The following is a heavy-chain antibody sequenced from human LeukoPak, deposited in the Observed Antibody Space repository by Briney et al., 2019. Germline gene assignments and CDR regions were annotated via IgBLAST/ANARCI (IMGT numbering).Heavy chain of an antibody. Sequence: SETLSLTCAVYGVSFSGYYWSWIRQPPGKGLEWIGYIYYSGSTNYNPSLKSRVTISVDTSKNQFSLKLSSVTAADTAVYYCASTRFRWGVDPYFDYWGQGTLVTVSS. CDR3: ASTRFRWGVDPYFDY. CDR2: IYYSGST. J-gene: IGHJ4*02. V-gene: IGHV4-59*01. D-gene: IGHD3-10*01. CDR1: GVSFSGYY.